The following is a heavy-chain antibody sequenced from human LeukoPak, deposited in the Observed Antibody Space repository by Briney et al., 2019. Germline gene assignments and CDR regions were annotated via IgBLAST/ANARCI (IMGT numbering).Heavy chain of an antibody. CDR1: GYSFTSYW. D-gene: IGHD3-10*01. V-gene: IGHV5-51*01. J-gene: IGHJ4*02. CDR2: IYPGDSDT. CDR3: ARDYGSGSYYYDY. Sequence: GESLKISCKGSGYSFTSYWIGWVCQMPGKGLEWMGIIYPGDSDTRYSPSFQGQVTISADKSISTAYLQWSGLQASDTAMYYCARDYGSGSYYYDYWGQGTLVTVSS.